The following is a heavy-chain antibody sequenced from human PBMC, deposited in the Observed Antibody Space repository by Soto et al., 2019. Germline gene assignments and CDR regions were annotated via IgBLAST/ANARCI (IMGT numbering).Heavy chain of an antibody. CDR2: ISSSSSTI. CDR1: GFTFSGYS. Sequence: GGSLRLSCAASGFTFSGYSMNWVRQAPGKGLEWVSYISSSSSTIYYADSVKGRFTISRDNAKNSLYLQMNSLRDEDTAVYYCARDEDQLLALTSIAARPVPDYWGQGTLVTVSS. D-gene: IGHD6-6*01. CDR3: ARDEDQLLALTSIAARPVPDY. J-gene: IGHJ4*02. V-gene: IGHV3-48*02.